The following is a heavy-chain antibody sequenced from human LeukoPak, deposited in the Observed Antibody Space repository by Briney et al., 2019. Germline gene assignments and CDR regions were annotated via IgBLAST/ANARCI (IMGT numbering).Heavy chain of an antibody. CDR2: MNPNSGNT. CDR1: GYTFTSYD. V-gene: IGHV1-8*03. J-gene: IGHJ3*02. D-gene: IGHD6-25*01. CDR3: ARELRRDDI. Sequence: ASVKVSCKASGYTFTSYDINWVRQATGQGLEWMGYMNPNSGNTAYARKFQGRLTITTDTSISTAYMELSGLTSEDTAVYYCARELRRDDIWGQGTMVTVSS.